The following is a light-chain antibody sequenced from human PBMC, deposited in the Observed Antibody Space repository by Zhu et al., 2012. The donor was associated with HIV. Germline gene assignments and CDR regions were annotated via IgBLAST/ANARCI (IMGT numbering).Light chain of an antibody. CDR1: QSVSSSD. V-gene: IGKV3-20*01. CDR2: GAS. J-gene: IGKJ4*01. CDR3: RHYGTSPPLT. Sequence: EIVLTQSPGTLSLSPGDTATLSCRASQSVSSSDLAWFQQRPGQAPRLLIYGASSRATDIPDRFSGSGSGTDFTLTISRLEPEDFAVYYCRHYGTSPPLTFGGGTKV.